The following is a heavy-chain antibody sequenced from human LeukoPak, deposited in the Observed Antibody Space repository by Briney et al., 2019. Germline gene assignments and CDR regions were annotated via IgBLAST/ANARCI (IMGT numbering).Heavy chain of an antibody. D-gene: IGHD3-22*01. J-gene: IGHJ5*02. CDR1: GGSISSYY. V-gene: IGHV4-59*08. CDR3: ARLRGVYYYDSSGTNWFDP. CDR2: IYYSGST. Sequence: NPSETLSLTCTVSGGSISSYYWSWIRQPPGKGLEWIGYIYYSGSTNYNPSLKSRVTISVDTSKNQFSLKLSSVTAADTAVYYCARLRGVYYYDSSGTNWFDPWGQGTLVTVSS.